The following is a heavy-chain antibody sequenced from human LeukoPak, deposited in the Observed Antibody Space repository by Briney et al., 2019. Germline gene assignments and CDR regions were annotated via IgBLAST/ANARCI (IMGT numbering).Heavy chain of an antibody. V-gene: IGHV3-30*18. D-gene: IGHD6-6*01. CDR3: AKVTGYLLIAARPSDY. Sequence: GGSLRLSCAASGFTFSSYGMHWVRQAPGKGLEWVAVISYDGSNKYYADSVKGRFTISRDNSKNTLYLQMNSLRAEDTAVYYCAKVTGYLLIAARPSDYWGQGTLVTVSS. J-gene: IGHJ4*02. CDR2: ISYDGSNK. CDR1: GFTFSSYG.